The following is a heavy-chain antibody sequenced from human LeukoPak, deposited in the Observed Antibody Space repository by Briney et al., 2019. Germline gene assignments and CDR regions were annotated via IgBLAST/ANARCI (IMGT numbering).Heavy chain of an antibody. V-gene: IGHV1-18*01. D-gene: IGHD2-2*01. CDR3: ARGIVVVPAAAYYFDY. CDR2: ISAYNGNT. J-gene: IGHJ4*02. Sequence: ASVTVSCKASGYTFTSYGISWVRQAPGQGLEWMGWISAYNGNTNYAQKLQGRVTMTTDTSTSTAYMELRSLRSEDTAVYYCARGIVVVPAAAYYFDYWGQGTLVTVSS. CDR1: GYTFTSYG.